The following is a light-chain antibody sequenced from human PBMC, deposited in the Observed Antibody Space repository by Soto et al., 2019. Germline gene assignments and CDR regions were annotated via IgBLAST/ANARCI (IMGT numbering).Light chain of an antibody. V-gene: IGLV2-11*01. CDR3: CSYAGSYTL. CDR1: SSDVGGYNY. J-gene: IGLJ2*01. CDR2: DVS. Sequence: QSALTQPRSVSGSPGQSVTISCTGTSSDVGGYNYVSWYQQHPGKAPKLMIYDVSKRPSGVPDRFSGSKSGNTASLTISGLQAEDVADYYCCSYAGSYTLFGGGTKLTVL.